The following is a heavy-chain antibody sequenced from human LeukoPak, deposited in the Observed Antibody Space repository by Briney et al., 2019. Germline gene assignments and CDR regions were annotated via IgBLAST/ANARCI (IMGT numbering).Heavy chain of an antibody. J-gene: IGHJ4*02. V-gene: IGHV3-53*01. CDR1: GFTVTDNY. CDR3: ARTSQVYGDYDY. CDR2: IYPDGRT. D-gene: IGHD4-17*01. Sequence: GGSLRLSCAVSGFTVTDNYMSWVRQAPGKGLQWVSVIYPDGRTYYADSVKGRFTISRDISRNTLLLQMNSLRPDDTAVHYCARTSQVYGDYDYWGQGTLVTVSS.